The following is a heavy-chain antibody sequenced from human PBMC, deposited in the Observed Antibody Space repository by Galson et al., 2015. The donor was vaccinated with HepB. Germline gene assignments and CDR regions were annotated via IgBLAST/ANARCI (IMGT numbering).Heavy chain of an antibody. J-gene: IGHJ5*02. CDR2: ISSSGTTTI. D-gene: IGHD6-25*01. CDR3: ARAALGWFDP. V-gene: IGHV3-48*03. Sequence: LRLSCAASGFTFRSYGMIWVRQAPGKGLEWVSYISSSGTTTIYYADSVKGRFTISKDNAKNSLYLQMNSLRAEDTAVYYCARAALGWFDPWGQGTLVTVSS. CDR1: GFTFRSYG.